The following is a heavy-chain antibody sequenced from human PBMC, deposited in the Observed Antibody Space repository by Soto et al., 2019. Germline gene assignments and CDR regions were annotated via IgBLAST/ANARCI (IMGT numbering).Heavy chain of an antibody. CDR2: ISPYSGKT. Sequence: QVKLVQSGAEVKKPGASVKVSCKASGYTFTNYGIAWVRQAPGQGLEWMGWISPYSGKTDYRQNLQGRVTMTADTSTTTAYMELRSLRSDDTAVYYCTRDRLTLTTSLIFDVWGQGTLVTVSS. V-gene: IGHV1-18*01. CDR3: TRDRLTLTTSLIFDV. D-gene: IGHD3-9*01. CDR1: GYTFTNYG. J-gene: IGHJ4*02.